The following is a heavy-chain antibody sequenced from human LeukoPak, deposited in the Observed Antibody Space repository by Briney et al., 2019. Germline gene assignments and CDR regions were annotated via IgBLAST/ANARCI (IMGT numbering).Heavy chain of an antibody. CDR2: IYYSGST. V-gene: IGHV4-59*08. CDR3: ASHIGSGDGHPNEGYFDY. D-gene: IGHD5-24*01. CDR1: GDSTSSYY. Sequence: PSETLSLTCTVPGDSTSSYYWSWIRQPPGKGLERIGYIYYSGSTTHNPPTTIRVTISVDTSKNQFSLKLSSVTAADTAVYYCASHIGSGDGHPNEGYFDYWGQGTLVTVSS. J-gene: IGHJ4*02.